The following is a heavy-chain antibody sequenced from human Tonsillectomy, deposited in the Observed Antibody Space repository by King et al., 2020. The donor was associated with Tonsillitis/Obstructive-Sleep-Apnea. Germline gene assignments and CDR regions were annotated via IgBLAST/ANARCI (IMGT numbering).Heavy chain of an antibody. D-gene: IGHD2-2*01. J-gene: IGHJ4*02. V-gene: IGHV4-31*03. CDR1: GGSISRCGYY. CDR3: ARDGLGVPAAVDY. Sequence: QLQESGPGLVKPSQTLSLTCTVSGGSISRCGYYWSWIRQPPGKGLELIGYIYYSGSPYYNPSLKSRGTISVDTPKNQFSLKLSSVTAADTAVYYCARDGLGVPAAVDYWGQGTLVTVSS. CDR2: IYYSGSP.